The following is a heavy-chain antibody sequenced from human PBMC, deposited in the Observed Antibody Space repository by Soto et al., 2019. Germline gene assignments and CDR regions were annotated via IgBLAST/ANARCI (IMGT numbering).Heavy chain of an antibody. CDR2: IYYSGST. CDR3: ARGWQLDGMDV. D-gene: IGHD6-13*01. Sequence: SETLSLTCTVSGGSISSYYWSWIRQPPGKGLEWIGYIYYSGSTNYNPSLKSRVTISVDTSKNQFSLKLSSVTAADTAVYYCARGWQLDGMDVWGQGTTVTVSS. V-gene: IGHV4-59*01. CDR1: GGSISSYY. J-gene: IGHJ6*02.